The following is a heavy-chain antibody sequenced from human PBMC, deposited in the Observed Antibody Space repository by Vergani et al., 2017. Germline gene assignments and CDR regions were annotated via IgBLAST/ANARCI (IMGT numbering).Heavy chain of an antibody. Sequence: QVQLVESGGGVVQPARSLRLSCAASGFTFNQYGMHLVRQAPGKGLELVAVTWYDGNNKQYADSVKGRFTISRDNSKSTMYLQMNSLRDEDTGVYYCARDLRLLYNRIDPWGQGTMVTVSS. V-gene: IGHV3-33*01. CDR1: GFTFNQYG. D-gene: IGHD5-12*01. J-gene: IGHJ5*02. CDR2: TWYDGNNK. CDR3: ARDLRLLYNRIDP.